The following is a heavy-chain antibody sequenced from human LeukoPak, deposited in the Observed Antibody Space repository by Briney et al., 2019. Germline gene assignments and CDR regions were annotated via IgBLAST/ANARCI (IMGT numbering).Heavy chain of an antibody. CDR1: GFTFSSYA. J-gene: IGHJ4*02. D-gene: IGHD1-1*01. CDR3: AKDSSATTTTFFDY. Sequence: GRSLRLSCAASGFTFSSYAMHWVRQAPGKGLEWVAVISYDGSNKYYADSVKGRFTISRDNSKNTLYLQMNSLRAEDTAVYYCAKDSSATTTTFFDYWGQGTLVTVSS. V-gene: IGHV3-30*04. CDR2: ISYDGSNK.